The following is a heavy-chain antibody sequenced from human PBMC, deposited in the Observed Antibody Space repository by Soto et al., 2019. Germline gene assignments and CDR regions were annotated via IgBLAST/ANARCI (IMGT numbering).Heavy chain of an antibody. J-gene: IGHJ5*02. CDR2: IIPIFGTA. CDR3: ARSAYYYDRSGYYATYNWFDP. V-gene: IGHV1-69*01. CDR1: GGTFSSYA. Sequence: QVQLVQSGAEVKKPGSSVKVSCKASGGTFSSYAISWVRQAPGQGLEWMGGIIPIFGTANYAQKFQGRVTITADESTSTAYMELSSLRSEDTAVYYCARSAYYYDRSGYYATYNWFDPWGQGTLVTVSS. D-gene: IGHD3-22*01.